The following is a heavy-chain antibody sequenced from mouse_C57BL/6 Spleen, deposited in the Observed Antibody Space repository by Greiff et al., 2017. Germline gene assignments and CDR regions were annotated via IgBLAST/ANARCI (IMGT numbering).Heavy chain of an antibody. V-gene: IGHV1-15*01. CDR1: GYTFTDYE. Sequence: QVQLQQSGAELVRPGASVTLSCKASGYTFTDYEMHWVKQTPVHGLEWIGAIDPETGGTAYNQKFKGKAILTADKSSSTAYMELRSLTSEDAAVYYCTRRRILGYAMDYWGQGTTLTVSS. CDR3: TRRRILGYAMDY. CDR2: IDPETGGT. D-gene: IGHD2-2*01. J-gene: IGHJ2*01.